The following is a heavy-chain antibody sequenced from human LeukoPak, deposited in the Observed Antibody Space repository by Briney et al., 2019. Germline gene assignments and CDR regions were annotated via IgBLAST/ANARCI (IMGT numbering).Heavy chain of an antibody. CDR1: GFTFSSYA. Sequence: GGSLRLSCAASGFTFSSYAMSWVRQAPGKGLEWVSAISGSGGSTYYADSVKGRFTISRDNSKNTLYLQMNSLRAEGTAVYYCAREHSSSSGPGYFDYWGQGTLVTVSS. CDR2: ISGSGGST. V-gene: IGHV3-23*01. CDR3: AREHSSSSGPGYFDY. D-gene: IGHD6-6*01. J-gene: IGHJ4*02.